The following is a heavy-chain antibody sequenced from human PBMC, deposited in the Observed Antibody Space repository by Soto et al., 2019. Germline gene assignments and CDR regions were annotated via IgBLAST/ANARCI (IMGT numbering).Heavy chain of an antibody. CDR1: GYIFSTHG. V-gene: IGHV1-18*01. Sequence: QVQLEQSGAEVKKSGASVKVSCKASGYIFSTHGINWVRQAPGQGLEWMGCINPYNGKTNYAQKFQGRVTMTTETSRKTAYMELRSLRSDDTAVYYCARVQIVVVVGGTPADYWGQGTLVTVSS. CDR3: ARVQIVVVVGGTPADY. D-gene: IGHD2-15*01. J-gene: IGHJ4*02. CDR2: INPYNGKT.